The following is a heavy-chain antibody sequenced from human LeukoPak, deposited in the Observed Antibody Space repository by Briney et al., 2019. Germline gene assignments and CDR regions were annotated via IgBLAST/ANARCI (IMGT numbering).Heavy chain of an antibody. CDR2: IIPIFGTA. Sequence: SVKVSCKASGGTFSSYAISWVRQAPGQGLGWMGGIIPIFGTANCVQKFQGRVTITTDESTSTAYMELSSLRSEDTAVYYCAASSGYYRYGHYWGQGTLVTVSS. V-gene: IGHV1-69*05. CDR3: AASSGYYRYGHY. CDR1: GGTFSSYA. D-gene: IGHD3-22*01. J-gene: IGHJ4*02.